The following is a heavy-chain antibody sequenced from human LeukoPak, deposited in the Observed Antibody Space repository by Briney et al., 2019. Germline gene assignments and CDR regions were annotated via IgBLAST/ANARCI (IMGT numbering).Heavy chain of an antibody. J-gene: IGHJ3*02. CDR3: ARGYCSSTSCYVFAFDI. V-gene: IGHV3-11*06. CDR1: GFTFSDYY. Sequence: GSXRLSCAASGFTFSDYYMSWVRQAPGKGLEWVSYISSSSSYTNYADSVKGRFTISRDNANNSLYLQMNSLRAEDTAVYYCARGYCSSTSCYVFAFDIWGQGTMVTVSS. D-gene: IGHD2-2*01. CDR2: ISSSSSYT.